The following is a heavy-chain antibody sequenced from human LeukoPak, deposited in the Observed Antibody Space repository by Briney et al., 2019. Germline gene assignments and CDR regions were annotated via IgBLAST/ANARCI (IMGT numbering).Heavy chain of an antibody. CDR2: INPNSGGT. J-gene: IGHJ4*02. V-gene: IGHV1-2*02. Sequence: ASVKVSCKASGYTFTNYGISWVRQAPGQGLEWMGWINPNSGGTNYAQKFQGRVTMTRDTSISTAYMELSSLRSEDTAVYYCARFGLNYGGNPGDYWGQGTLVTVSS. CDR1: GYTFTNYG. CDR3: ARFGLNYGGNPGDY. D-gene: IGHD4-23*01.